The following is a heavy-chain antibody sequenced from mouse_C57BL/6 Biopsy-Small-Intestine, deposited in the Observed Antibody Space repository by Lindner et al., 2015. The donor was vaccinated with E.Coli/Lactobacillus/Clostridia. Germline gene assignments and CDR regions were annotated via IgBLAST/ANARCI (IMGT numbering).Heavy chain of an antibody. CDR3: GSYDGYY. D-gene: IGHD2-3*01. CDR2: IYPGSGNT. V-gene: IGHV1-66*01. Sequence: VQLQESGPELVKPGALVKISCKASGYSFTSYYIHWVKQRPGQGLEWIGWIYPGSGNTKYNEKFKGKATLTADTSSSTAYMQLSSLTSEDSAVYYCGSYDGYYWGQGTTLTVSS. CDR1: GYSFTSYY. J-gene: IGHJ2*01.